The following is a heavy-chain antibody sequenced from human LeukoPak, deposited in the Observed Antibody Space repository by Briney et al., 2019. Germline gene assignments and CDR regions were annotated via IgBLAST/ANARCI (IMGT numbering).Heavy chain of an antibody. D-gene: IGHD2-21*02. CDR2: IYSRGST. J-gene: IGHJ6*03. V-gene: IGHV3-66*01. CDR1: EFSVGSNY. Sequence: PGGSLRLSCAASEFSVGSNYMTWVGQAPGKGLDWFSLIYSRGSTYHADSVKGRFTISRDNSKNSLYLQMNSLRAEDTAVYYCARGVVVTAILYYYYMDVWGKGTTVTVSS. CDR3: ARGVVVTAILYYYYMDV.